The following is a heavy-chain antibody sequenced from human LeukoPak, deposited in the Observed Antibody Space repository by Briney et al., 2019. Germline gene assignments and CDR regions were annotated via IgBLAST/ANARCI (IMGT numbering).Heavy chain of an antibody. CDR3: ARDRREQLDLLLDY. CDR1: GASISSSSYY. J-gene: IGHJ4*02. Sequence: SETLSLTCTVSGASISSSSYYWGWIRQPPGKGLELIGSIYYSGSTYYNPSLKSRVTISVDTSKNQFSLKLSSVTAADTAVYYCARDRREQLDLLLDYWGQGTLVTVSS. V-gene: IGHV4-39*07. D-gene: IGHD6-6*01. CDR2: IYYSGST.